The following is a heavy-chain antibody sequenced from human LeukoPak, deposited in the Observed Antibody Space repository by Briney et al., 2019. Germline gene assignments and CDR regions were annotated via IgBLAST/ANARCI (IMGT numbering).Heavy chain of an antibody. CDR1: GYSINSGYY. CDR2: IYHSGST. J-gene: IGHJ4*02. V-gene: IGHV4-38-2*02. CDR3: ARDSRSGSYYNYFDY. Sequence: PSETLSLTCTVSGYSINSGYYWGWIRQPPGKGLEWIGSIYHSGSTYYNPSLKSRVTISVDTSKNQFSLKLSSVTAADTAVYYCARDSRSGSYYNYFDYWGQGTLVTVSS. D-gene: IGHD3-10*01.